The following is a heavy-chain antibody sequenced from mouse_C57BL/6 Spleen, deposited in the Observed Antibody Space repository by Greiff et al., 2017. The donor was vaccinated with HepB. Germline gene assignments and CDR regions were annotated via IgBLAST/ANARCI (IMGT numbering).Heavy chain of an antibody. V-gene: IGHV1-69*01. CDR3: ARSEDSSYYFDY. Sequence: VQLQQPGAELVMPGASVKLSCKASGYTFTSYWMHWVKQRPGQGLEWIGEIDPSDSYTNYNQKFKGKSTLTVDKSSSTAYMQLSSLTSEDSAVYYCARSEDSSYYFDYWGQGTTLTVSS. D-gene: IGHD1-1*01. CDR2: IDPSDSYT. J-gene: IGHJ2*01. CDR1: GYTFTSYW.